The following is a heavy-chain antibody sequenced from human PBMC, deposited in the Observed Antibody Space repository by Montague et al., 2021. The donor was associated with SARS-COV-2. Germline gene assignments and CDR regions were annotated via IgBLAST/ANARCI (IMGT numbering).Heavy chain of an antibody. Sequence: CAISGDSDGVVGLARKWIKQSSSLESRQLLGSYFMSEKNNDHAVSVKSRISINQDTSNTQFSLLLNSVTPEDTAVYYCARDDPYCTNVVCYTGNWFDPWGQGTLVTVSS. CDR3: ARDDPYCTNVVCYTGNWFDP. J-gene: IGHJ5*01. V-gene: IGHV6-1*01. CDR2: YFMSEKNN. CDR1: GDSDGVVGLA. D-gene: IGHD2-8*01.